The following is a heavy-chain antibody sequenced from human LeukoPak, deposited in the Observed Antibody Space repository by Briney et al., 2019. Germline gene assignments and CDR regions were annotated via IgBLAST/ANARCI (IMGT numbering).Heavy chain of an antibody. Sequence: PGGSLRLFCAASGFTFSRYSMNWVRQAPGKGLEWVSYISSSTKYYADSVKGRFTISRDNAKSSLYLQMNSLRDEDTAVYFCARDPGHSSVGEPKHNDYWGQGTLVTVSS. CDR2: ISSSTK. J-gene: IGHJ4*02. CDR3: ARDPGHSSVGEPKHNDY. V-gene: IGHV3-48*02. CDR1: GFTFSRYS. D-gene: IGHD3-10*01.